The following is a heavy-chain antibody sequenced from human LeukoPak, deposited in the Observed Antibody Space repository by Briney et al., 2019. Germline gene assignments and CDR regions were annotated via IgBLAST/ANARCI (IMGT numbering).Heavy chain of an antibody. J-gene: IGHJ4*02. CDR2: ISSSSTYI. CDR3: ARDRYSGDVQYYFDY. V-gene: IGHV3-21*01. CDR1: GFTFSSYS. Sequence: GGSLRLSCAASGFTFSSYSMNWVRQAPGKGLEWVSFISSSSTYIYYADSVKGRFTISRDNAKNSLYLQMNSLRAEDTAVYYCARDRYSGDVQYYFDYWGQGTLVTVSS. D-gene: IGHD6-19*01.